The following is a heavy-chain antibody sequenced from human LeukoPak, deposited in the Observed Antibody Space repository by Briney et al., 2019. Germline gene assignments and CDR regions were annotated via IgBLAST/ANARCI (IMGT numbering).Heavy chain of an antibody. CDR2: IKQDGGEK. Sequence: GGSLRLSCAASGFTFSNYWMNWVRQAPGKGLEWVANIKQDGGEKSYVDSVKGRFTISRDNAKNSLHLQMNSLRAEDTAVYYCARDSEYSSSFAFDIWGQGTMVTVSS. V-gene: IGHV3-7*01. D-gene: IGHD6-13*01. CDR1: GFTFSNYW. J-gene: IGHJ3*02. CDR3: ARDSEYSSSFAFDI.